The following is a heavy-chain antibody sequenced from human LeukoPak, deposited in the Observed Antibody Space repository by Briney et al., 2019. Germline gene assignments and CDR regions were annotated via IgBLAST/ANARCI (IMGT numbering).Heavy chain of an antibody. CDR2: IYYIGST. CDR3: ARDRSGYSSSPFGY. CDR1: GGSISSYY. Sequence: SETLSLTCTVSGGSISSYYWSWIRQPPGKGLEWIGYIYYIGSTNYNPSLKSRVTISVATSKNHFSLNLNSVTAADTAVYYCARDRSGYSSSPFGYWGQGTLVTVSS. V-gene: IGHV4-59*01. D-gene: IGHD6-13*01. J-gene: IGHJ4*02.